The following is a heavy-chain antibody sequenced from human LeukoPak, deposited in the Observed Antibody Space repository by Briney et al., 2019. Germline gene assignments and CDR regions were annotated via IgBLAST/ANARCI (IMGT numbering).Heavy chain of an antibody. J-gene: IGHJ4*02. CDR1: GGSFSSYY. CDR2: IYYSGST. V-gene: IGHV4-59*01. D-gene: IGHD5-12*01. CDR3: ARLTGYDWESSYDY. Sequence: KPSETLSLTCAVYGGSFSSYYWSWIRQPPGKGLEWIGYIYYSGSTNYNPSLKSRVTISVDTSKNQFSLKLSSVTAADTAVYYCARLTGYDWESSYDYWGQGTLVTVSS.